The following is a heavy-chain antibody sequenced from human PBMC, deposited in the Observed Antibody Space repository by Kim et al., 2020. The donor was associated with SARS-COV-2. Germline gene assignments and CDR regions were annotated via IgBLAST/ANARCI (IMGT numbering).Heavy chain of an antibody. CDR2: ISTSSRFI. Sequence: GGSLRLSCAASVFSFSTYTMNWVRLAPGKGLEWVSSISTSSRFIYYAESVKGRFIISRDNAKNSLFLQMNSLRAEDTAVYYCAKEGVPNAFDIWCQGTMV. D-gene: IGHD3-10*01. V-gene: IGHV3-21*01. CDR1: VFSFSTYT. CDR3: AKEGVPNAFDI. J-gene: IGHJ3*02.